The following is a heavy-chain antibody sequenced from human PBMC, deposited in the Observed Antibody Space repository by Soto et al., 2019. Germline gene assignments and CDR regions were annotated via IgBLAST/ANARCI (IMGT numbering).Heavy chain of an antibody. V-gene: IGHV3-15*07. J-gene: IGHJ3*01. Sequence: EVQLLESGGVLIKPGGSLRLSCAASGFTFSDEWMNWVRQAPGKGLEWVGRIKNKPNGETTDYAAPVKGRFTITRDDSKSGLYLQMNNLKTDDTAVYYCTRGNYGAFHHWGQGTLVTVSS. CDR3: TRGNYGAFHH. CDR1: GFTFSDEW. CDR2: IKNKPNGETT. D-gene: IGHD1-7*01.